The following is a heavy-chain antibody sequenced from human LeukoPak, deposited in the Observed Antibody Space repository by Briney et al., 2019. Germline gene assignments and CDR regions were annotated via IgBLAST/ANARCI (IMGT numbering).Heavy chain of an antibody. V-gene: IGHV3-30-3*01. CDR3: ARDRSQWQGLGY. J-gene: IGHJ4*02. CDR1: GFTFSSYA. CDR2: ISYDGSNK. D-gene: IGHD6-19*01. Sequence: GGSLRLSCAASGFTFSSYAMHWVRQAPGKGLEWVAVISYDGSNKYYADSVKGRFTISRDNSKNTLYLQMNSLRAEDTAVYYCARDRSQWQGLGYWGQGTLVTVSS.